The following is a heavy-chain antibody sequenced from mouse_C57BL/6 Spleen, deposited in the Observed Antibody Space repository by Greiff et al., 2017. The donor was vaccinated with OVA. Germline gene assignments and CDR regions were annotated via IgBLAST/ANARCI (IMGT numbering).Heavy chain of an antibody. CDR3: ARRGAGTRGVFDY. CDR2: IYPGDGDT. V-gene: IGHV1-82*01. D-gene: IGHD4-1*01. J-gene: IGHJ2*01. Sequence: VQLQESGPELVKPGASVKISCKASGYAFSSSWMNWVKQRPGKGLEWIGRIYPGDGDTNYNGKFKGKATLTADKSSSTAYMQLSSLTSEDSAVYFCARRGAGTRGVFDYWGQGTTLTVSS. CDR1: GYAFSSSW.